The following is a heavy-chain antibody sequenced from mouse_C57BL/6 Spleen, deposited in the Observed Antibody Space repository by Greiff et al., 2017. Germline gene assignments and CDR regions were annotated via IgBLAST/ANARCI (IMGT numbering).Heavy chain of an antibody. CDR3: ERKPYYGDSDNAMDD. CDR2: IAPSDSYT. V-gene: IGHV1-59*01. J-gene: IGHJ4*01. Sequence: QVQLQQSGAELVRPGPSVKLSCKASGYTFNSYCMHWVKQRPGQGLEWIGVIAPSDSYTKYNPKFKGKATVTVDTSSSTAYMQLSSLTSEDAAVYYYERKPYYGDSDNAMDDWGQGTSVTVAS. CDR1: GYTFNSYC. D-gene: IGHD1-1*02.